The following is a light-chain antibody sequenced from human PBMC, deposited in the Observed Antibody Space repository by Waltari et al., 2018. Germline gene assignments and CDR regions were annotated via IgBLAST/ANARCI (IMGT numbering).Light chain of an antibody. V-gene: IGKV3-20*01. CDR3: KYSGNSRPWA. CDR1: QSVGTNY. J-gene: IGKJ1*01. CDR2: DAS. Sequence: IVLTQSPGTLSLSPGESTTLSCSPSQSVGTNYVAWFQQKPGQAPRLLIYDASNRATGIPERFSGSGSGTDFTLTISRLEPEDLAVYYCKYSGNSRPWAFGQGTKVEIK.